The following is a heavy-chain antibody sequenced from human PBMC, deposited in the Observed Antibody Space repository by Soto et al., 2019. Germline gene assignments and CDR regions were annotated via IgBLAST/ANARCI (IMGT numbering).Heavy chain of an antibody. J-gene: IGHJ6*02. D-gene: IGHD3-3*01. CDR3: ARGGHSGDLWIYYYGMDV. CDR1: GFTFSSYA. V-gene: IGHV3-30-3*01. Sequence: GGSLRLSCAASGFTFSSYAMHWVRQAPGKGLEWVAVISYDGSNKYYADSVKGRFTISRDNSKNTLYLQMNSLRAEDTAVYYCARGGHSGDLWIYYYGMDVWGQGTTVTVSS. CDR2: ISYDGSNK.